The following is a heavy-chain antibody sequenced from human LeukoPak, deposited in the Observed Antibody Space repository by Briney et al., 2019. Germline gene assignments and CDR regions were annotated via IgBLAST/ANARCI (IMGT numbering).Heavy chain of an antibody. V-gene: IGHV3-30*03. CDR2: IAADGGVK. CDR1: GFTFHDHG. CDR3: AREATWGQWYFDL. J-gene: IGHJ4*02. Sequence: QPGTSLRLSYAASGFTFHDHGMDWVRQAPGKGLEWVAVIAADGGVKQYADFVKGRFSLSRDNSKNTLFLEMNGLTVEDTAVYYCAREATWGQWYFDLWGQGAPVTVSS. D-gene: IGHD6-19*01.